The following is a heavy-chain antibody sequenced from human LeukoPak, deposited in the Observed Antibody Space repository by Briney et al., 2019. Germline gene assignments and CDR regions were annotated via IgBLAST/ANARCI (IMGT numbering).Heavy chain of an antibody. V-gene: IGHV3-21*01. J-gene: IGHJ6*02. CDR3: AKDTTGAAAGTNHYYYYGMDV. D-gene: IGHD6-13*01. CDR1: GFTFSSYT. CDR2: ISPSGSST. Sequence: PGESLRLSCAASGFTFSSYTMNWVRQAPGKGPEWVSSISPSGSSTWNADSVRGRFTISRDNGKSSVYLQMNSLRGEDTAVYYCAKDTTGAAAGTNHYYYYGMDVWGQGTTVTVSS.